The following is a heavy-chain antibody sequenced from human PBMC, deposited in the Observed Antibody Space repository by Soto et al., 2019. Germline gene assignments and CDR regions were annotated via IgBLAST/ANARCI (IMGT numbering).Heavy chain of an antibody. CDR3: ARSYSSGWEFDY. CDR2: ISSTGRTI. D-gene: IGHD6-19*01. Sequence: GGSLRLSCGASGFTFSNYYMSWIRQAPGKGLEWVSYISSTGRTIYYADSVKGRFTVSRDNAQNSLSLKLNSLRVEDTAVYYCARSYSSGWEFDYWGQGTLVTVSS. CDR1: GFTFSNYY. J-gene: IGHJ4*02. V-gene: IGHV3-11*01.